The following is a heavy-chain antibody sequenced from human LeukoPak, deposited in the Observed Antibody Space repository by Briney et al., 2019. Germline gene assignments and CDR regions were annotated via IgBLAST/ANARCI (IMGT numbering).Heavy chain of an antibody. Sequence: PGGSLRLSCAVSGFTFSNYDIYWIRQAPGKGLEWATFIRYDGSNQYYADSVKGRFTISRDNSKNTLYLQMNSLRAEDTAVYFCAKSLILYYYDSSGLTKDYWGQGTLVTVSS. V-gene: IGHV3-30*02. CDR1: GFTFSNYD. CDR3: AKSLILYYYDSSGLTKDY. J-gene: IGHJ4*02. D-gene: IGHD3-22*01. CDR2: IRYDGSNQ.